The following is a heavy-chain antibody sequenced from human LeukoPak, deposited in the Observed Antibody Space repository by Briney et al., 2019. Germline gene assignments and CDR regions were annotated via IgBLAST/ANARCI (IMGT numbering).Heavy chain of an antibody. Sequence: SQTLSLTCTVSGGSISSGDYYWSWIRQPPGKGLEWIGYIYYSGSTYYNPSLKSRVTISVDTPKNQFSLKLSSVTAADTAVYYCARSYGSGSYHDYWGQGALVTVSS. V-gene: IGHV4-30-4*01. CDR2: IYYSGST. J-gene: IGHJ4*02. CDR1: GGSISSGDYY. D-gene: IGHD3-10*01. CDR3: ARSYGSGSYHDY.